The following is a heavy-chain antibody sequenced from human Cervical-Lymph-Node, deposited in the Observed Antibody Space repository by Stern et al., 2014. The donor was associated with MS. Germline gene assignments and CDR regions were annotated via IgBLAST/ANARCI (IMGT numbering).Heavy chain of an antibody. Sequence: QDQLVQSGGGVVQPGRSLRLSCAASGFTFSSYGMHWVRQAPGKGLEWVAVISYDGSNKYYADSVKGRFTISRDNSKNTLYLQMNSLRAEDTAVYYCAKVGSGWFPWGQGTLVTVSS. CDR2: ISYDGSNK. CDR3: AKVGSGWFP. J-gene: IGHJ5*02. V-gene: IGHV3-30*18. CDR1: GFTFSSYG. D-gene: IGHD6-19*01.